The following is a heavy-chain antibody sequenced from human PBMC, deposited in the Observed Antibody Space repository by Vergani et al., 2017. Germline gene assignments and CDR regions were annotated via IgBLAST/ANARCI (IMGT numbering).Heavy chain of an antibody. CDR3: ARSIGYCAGATCRAYYFDH. Sequence: QVHLVESGGGVVQPGRSLTLSCVASGFSFRGHGIHWLRQAPGQAFEWMGILNPTTGHTTSAQKFMGRVDMTRDPSTDTSTRTVQMTLSSLRSEDTAVYYCARSIGYCAGATCRAYYFDHWGQGTRVTVSS. J-gene: IGHJ5*02. V-gene: IGHV1-46*01. D-gene: IGHD2-21*01. CDR1: GFSFRGHG. CDR2: LNPTTGHT.